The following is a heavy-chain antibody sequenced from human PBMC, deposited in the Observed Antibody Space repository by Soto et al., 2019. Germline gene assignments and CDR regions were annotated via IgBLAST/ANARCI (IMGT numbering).Heavy chain of an antibody. V-gene: IGHV3-30*18. CDR3: AKDWAPVVAAAGTLSYYGMDV. CDR1: GFTFSSYG. D-gene: IGHD6-13*01. J-gene: IGHJ6*02. CDR2: ISYDGSNK. Sequence: LRLSCAASGFTFSSYGMHWVRQAPGKGLEWVAVISYDGSNKYYADSVKGRFTISRDNSKNTLYLQMNSLRAEDTAVYYCAKDWAPVVAAAGTLSYYGMDVWGQGTTVTVSS.